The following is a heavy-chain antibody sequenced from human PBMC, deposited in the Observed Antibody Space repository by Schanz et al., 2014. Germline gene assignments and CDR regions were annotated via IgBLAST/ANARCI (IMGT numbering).Heavy chain of an antibody. V-gene: IGHV3-30*18. Sequence: QVQLVESGGGVVQPGRSLRLSCAASGITLSGYGLHWVRQAPGKGLEWVGYISFDGRNTGYAHSVKGRFTISRDNSKNTVKLQMSGQRAEDIAVYYCAKEKEEVAADGSCFDYWGQGTLVTVSS. D-gene: IGHD6-13*01. CDR2: ISFDGRNT. CDR1: GITLSGYG. CDR3: AKEKEEVAADGSCFDY. J-gene: IGHJ4*02.